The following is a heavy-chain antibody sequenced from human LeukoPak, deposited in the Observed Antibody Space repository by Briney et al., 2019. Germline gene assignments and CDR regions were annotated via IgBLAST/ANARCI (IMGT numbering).Heavy chain of an antibody. J-gene: IGHJ2*01. CDR1: GGSINGGSYY. Sequence: SETLSLPCSVSGGSINGGSYYWSWIRQPAGKPLEWIGHIFTTGSTSYNPSLRTRVTISEDSSKDQFSLNLKSVTAADTAVYYCARDRNWGRGYFDLWGRGTLVIVSS. V-gene: IGHV4-61*09. CDR3: ARDRNWGRGYFDL. D-gene: IGHD7-27*01. CDR2: IFTTGST.